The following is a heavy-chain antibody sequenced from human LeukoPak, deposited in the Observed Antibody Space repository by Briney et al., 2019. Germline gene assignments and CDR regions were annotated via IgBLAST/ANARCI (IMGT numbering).Heavy chain of an antibody. CDR1: GFTFSNYW. D-gene: IGHD4-11*01. V-gene: IGHV3-7*01. CDR3: SRVGATPLYSDYTLLPFDY. Sequence: GGSLRLSCAASGFTFSNYWMSWVRQVPGKGLEWVANIKQDGSEKYYVDSVKGRFTISRDNAKNSLYLQMNSLRAEDTAVYYCSRVGATPLYSDYTLLPFDYWGQGTLVTVSS. CDR2: IKQDGSEK. J-gene: IGHJ4*02.